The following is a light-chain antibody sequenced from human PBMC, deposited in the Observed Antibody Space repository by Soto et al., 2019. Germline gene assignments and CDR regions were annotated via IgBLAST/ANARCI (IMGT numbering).Light chain of an antibody. V-gene: IGKV3-11*01. Sequence: EIVMTQSPATLSVSPLERATLSCRASQSVSSNLAWYQQKPGQAPRLLIYDASNRATGIPARFSGSGSGTDFTLTISSLQSEDFAVYYCQQRSSWPLTFGGGTK. CDR3: QQRSSWPLT. CDR2: DAS. CDR1: QSVSSN. J-gene: IGKJ4*01.